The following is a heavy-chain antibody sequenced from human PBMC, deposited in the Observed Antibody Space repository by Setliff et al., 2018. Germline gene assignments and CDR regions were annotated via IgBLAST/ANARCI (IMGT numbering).Heavy chain of an antibody. V-gene: IGHV4-39*01. D-gene: IGHD3-22*01. CDR3: ARLGSARYDSSGYYPDNWFDP. CDR1: GGSISSSSYY. J-gene: IGHJ5*02. CDR2: IYYSGST. Sequence: LSLTCTVSGGSISSSSYYWGWIRQPPGKGLEWIGSIYYSGSTYCNPSLKSRVTISVDTSKNQFSLKLSSVTAADTAVYYCARLGSARYDSSGYYPDNWFDPWGQGTLVTVSS.